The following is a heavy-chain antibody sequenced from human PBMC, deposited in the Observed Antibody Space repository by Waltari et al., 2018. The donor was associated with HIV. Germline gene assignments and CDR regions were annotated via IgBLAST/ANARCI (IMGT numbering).Heavy chain of an antibody. CDR1: GGSISSYY. CDR3: ARGSNWNNYFDY. Sequence: QVQLQESGPGLVKPSETLSLTCTVSGGSISSYYWIWIRQPPGKGLGWIGYIYYSGSTNYNPSLKSRVTISVDTSKNQFSLKLSSVTAADTAVYYCARGSNWNNYFDYWGQGTLVTVSS. D-gene: IGHD1-20*01. CDR2: IYYSGST. J-gene: IGHJ4*02. V-gene: IGHV4-59*01.